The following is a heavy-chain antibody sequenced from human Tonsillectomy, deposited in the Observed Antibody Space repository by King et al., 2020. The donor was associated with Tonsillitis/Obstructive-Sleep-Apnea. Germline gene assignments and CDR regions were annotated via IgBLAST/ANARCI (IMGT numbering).Heavy chain of an antibody. V-gene: IGHV4-59*11. CDR3: AIEQEYGDYDY. CDR2: IYFSATT. D-gene: IGHD4-17*01. CDR1: GASLSSHY. J-gene: IGHJ4*01. Sequence: QLQESGPGLVKPSETLSLTCTVSGASLSSHYWGWIRQPPEKGLEFIGYIYFSATTKYNPSLKSRVTISADPSKNQFSLKLASVTAADTAVYYCAIEQEYGDYDYWGHGTLAT.